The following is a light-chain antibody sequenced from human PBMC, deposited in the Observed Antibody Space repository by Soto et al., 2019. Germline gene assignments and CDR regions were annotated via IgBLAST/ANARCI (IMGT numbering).Light chain of an antibody. J-gene: IGKJ2*01. V-gene: IGKV3-20*01. CDR3: QQYGSSLYT. CDR1: QSVSSSY. CDR2: GAS. Sequence: EIVLTQSPGTLSLSPGERATLSCRASQSVSSSYLAWYQQKPGQAPRLLIYGASSRATGIPDRFSGRGSGTDFTLTISRLEPEDFAVYYCQQYGSSLYTFGQGTKVEIK.